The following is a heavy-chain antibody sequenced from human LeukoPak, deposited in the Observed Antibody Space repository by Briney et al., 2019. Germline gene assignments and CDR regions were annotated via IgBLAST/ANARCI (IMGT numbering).Heavy chain of an antibody. CDR1: GFTFSSNS. D-gene: IGHD5-18*01. CDR2: ITSSSSTI. J-gene: IGHJ4*02. CDR3: ARGAAGMAYFDY. V-gene: IGHV3-48*02. Sequence: PGGSLRLSCAASGFTFSSNSMNWVRQAPGKGLEWVSYITSSSSTIYYADSVKGRFTISRDNAKDSLYLQMKSLRDEDTAVYYCARGAAGMAYFDYWGQGTLVTVSS.